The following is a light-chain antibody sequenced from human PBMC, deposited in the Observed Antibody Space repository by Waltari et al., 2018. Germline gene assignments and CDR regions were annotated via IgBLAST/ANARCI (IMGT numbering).Light chain of an antibody. CDR1: QVVSSSY. J-gene: IGKJ4*01. V-gene: IGKV3-20*01. CDR2: GAS. CDR3: QQYGTSTLT. Sequence: EIVLTQSPGTLSLSPGERATLSCRASQVVSSSYLAWYQQKPGQAPRRLIYGASTRATGIPDRISGSGSGTDFTLSISRLEPEDFAVYYCQQYGTSTLTFGGGTKVEIK.